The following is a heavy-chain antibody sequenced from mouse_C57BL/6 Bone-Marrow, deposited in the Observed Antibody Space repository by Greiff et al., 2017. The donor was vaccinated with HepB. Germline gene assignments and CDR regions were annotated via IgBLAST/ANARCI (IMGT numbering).Heavy chain of an antibody. J-gene: IGHJ1*03. V-gene: IGHV1-69*01. D-gene: IGHD1-1*01. CDR1: GYTFTSYW. CDR3: ARGITTVPHWYFDV. CDR2: IDPSDCYT. Sequence: QVQLQQSGAELVMPGASVKLSCKASGYTFTSYWMHWVKQRPGQGLEWIGEIDPSDCYTNYNQKFKGKSTLTVDKSSSTAYMQLSSLTSEDSAVYYCARGITTVPHWYFDVWGTGTTVTVSS.